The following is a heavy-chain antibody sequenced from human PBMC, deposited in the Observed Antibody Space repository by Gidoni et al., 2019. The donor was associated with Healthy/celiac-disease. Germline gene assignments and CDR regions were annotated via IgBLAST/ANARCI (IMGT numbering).Heavy chain of an antibody. V-gene: IGHV4-34*01. CDR1: GGSFSGYY. J-gene: IGHJ3*02. D-gene: IGHD6-19*01. CDR2: INHSGST. Sequence: QVQLQQWGAGLLKHSETLSLTCEVYGGSFSGYYWSWIRQPPGKGLEWIGEINHSGSTNYNPSLKSRVTISVDTSKNQFSLKLSSVTAADTAVYYCASPDSSGWYPDAFDIWGQGTMVTVSS. CDR3: ASPDSSGWYPDAFDI.